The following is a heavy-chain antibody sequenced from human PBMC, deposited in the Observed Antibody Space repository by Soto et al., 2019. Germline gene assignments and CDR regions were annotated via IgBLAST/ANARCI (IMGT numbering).Heavy chain of an antibody. CDR2: IGTAGDT. CDR1: VFTFSSYD. V-gene: IGHV3-13*01. D-gene: IGHD3-22*01. J-gene: IGHJ3*02. CDR3: ARAQGTRRDSSGYSNDAFDI. Sequence: GGSLRLSCAASVFTFSSYDMHWVRQATGKGLEWVSAIGTAGDTYYPGSVKGRFTISRENAKNSLYLQMNSLRAGDTAVYYCARAQGTRRDSSGYSNDAFDIWGQGTMVTVSS.